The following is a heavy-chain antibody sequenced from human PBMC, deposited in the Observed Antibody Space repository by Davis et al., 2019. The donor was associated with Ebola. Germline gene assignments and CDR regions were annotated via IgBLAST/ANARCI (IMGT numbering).Heavy chain of an antibody. V-gene: IGHV4-59*08. CDR2: ISHSGST. J-gene: IGHJ5*02. CDR1: GGSISSYF. Sequence: SETLSLTCTVSGGSISSYFWSWIRQPPGKGLEWIGYISHSGSTNYDPSLKSRVTISVDTSKNQFSLKLTSVTAADTAVYYCARVGYDFWSGYSSSNWFDPWGQGTLVTVSS. CDR3: ARVGYDFWSGYSSSNWFDP. D-gene: IGHD3-3*01.